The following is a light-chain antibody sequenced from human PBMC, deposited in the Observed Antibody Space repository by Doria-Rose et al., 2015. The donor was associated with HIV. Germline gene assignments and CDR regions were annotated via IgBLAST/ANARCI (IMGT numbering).Light chain of an antibody. Sequence: VLTQPPESLGMPLGERATLNCKSNQSLLYTSKNYLAWYQQKPGQPPKSLIYWASTRQSGVTARFSGSGSGTDFTLTISSLEAEDVAVYYCQQYYDTPSFGPGTTVDIK. J-gene: IGKJ3*01. CDR3: QQYYDTPS. CDR2: WAS. CDR1: QSLLYTSKNY. V-gene: IGKV4-1*01.